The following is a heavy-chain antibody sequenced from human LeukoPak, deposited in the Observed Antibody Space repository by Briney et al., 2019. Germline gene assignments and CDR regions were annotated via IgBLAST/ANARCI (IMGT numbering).Heavy chain of an antibody. CDR1: GFTVSSNY. CDR2: IYSGGST. V-gene: IGHV3-66*01. J-gene: IGHJ4*02. Sequence: PGGSLRLSCAASGFTVSSNYMSWVRQAPGKGLEWVSVIYSGGSTYYADSVKGRFTISRDNSKNTLYLQMNSLRAEDTAVYYCARTRYHDFWSGYLFDYWGQGTLVTVSS. D-gene: IGHD3-3*01. CDR3: ARTRYHDFWSGYLFDY.